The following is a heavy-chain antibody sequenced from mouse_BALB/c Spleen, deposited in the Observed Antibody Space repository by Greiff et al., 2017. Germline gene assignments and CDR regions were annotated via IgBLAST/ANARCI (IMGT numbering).Heavy chain of an antibody. D-gene: IGHD2-2*01. J-gene: IGHJ3*01. V-gene: IGHV5-4*02. Sequence: EVMLVESGGGLVKPGGSLKLSCAASGFTFSDYYMYWVRQTPEKRLEWVATISDGGSYTYYPDSVKGRFTISRDNAKNNLYLQMSSLKSEDTAMYYCARNYGYDDPAWFAYWGQGTLVTVSA. CDR2: ISDGGSYT. CDR3: ARNYGYDDPAWFAY. CDR1: GFTFSDYY.